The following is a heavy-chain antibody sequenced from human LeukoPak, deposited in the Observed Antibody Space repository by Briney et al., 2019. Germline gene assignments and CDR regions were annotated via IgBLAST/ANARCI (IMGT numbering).Heavy chain of an antibody. J-gene: IGHJ1*01. CDR1: ELTFSSHA. CDR3: ANNEWH. V-gene: IGHV3-23*01. Sequence: GGSLRLSCAVSELTFSSHAMSWVRQAPGEGLEWVSAISGNGGNTYYADSVKGRFTISRDNSKDTLYLQMNSLRVEDTAVYYCANNEWHWGQGTLVTVSS. CDR2: ISGNGGNT. D-gene: IGHD2-8*01.